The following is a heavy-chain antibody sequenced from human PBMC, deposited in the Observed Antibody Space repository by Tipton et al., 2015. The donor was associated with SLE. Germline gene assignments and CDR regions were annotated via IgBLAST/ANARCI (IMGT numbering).Heavy chain of an antibody. V-gene: IGHV4-39*06. CDR3: ARPPDHDRNGGFDS. Sequence: TLSLTCTVSGDSLTGSNYYWGWIRQPPGTALEWFASLYVGGSTYYNPSLKSRITISVDPSKSQFTLNLNSVTAADTAVYYCARPPDHDRNGGFDSWGQGTLVSVSA. CDR2: LYVGGST. J-gene: IGHJ4*02. D-gene: IGHD3-22*01. CDR1: GDSLTGSNYY.